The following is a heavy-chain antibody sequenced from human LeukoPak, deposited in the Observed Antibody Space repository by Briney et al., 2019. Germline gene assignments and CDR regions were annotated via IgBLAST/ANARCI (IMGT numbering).Heavy chain of an antibody. Sequence: SETLSLTCSVSGGSISSYYWSWIRPPAGKGLEWIGRIYTTGGTNYNPSLRSRVTMPVDTSKNLFSLKLSSVSAADTAVYYCARDLRTLYSSNWYVGAFDIWGQGTLVTVSS. CDR1: GGSISSYY. J-gene: IGHJ3*02. CDR3: ARDLRTLYSSNWYVGAFDI. D-gene: IGHD6-13*01. V-gene: IGHV4-4*07. CDR2: IYTTGGT.